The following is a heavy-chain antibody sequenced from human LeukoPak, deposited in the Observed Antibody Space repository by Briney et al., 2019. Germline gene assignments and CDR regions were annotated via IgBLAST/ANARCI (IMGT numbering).Heavy chain of an antibody. D-gene: IGHD1-26*01. CDR1: GFTFGNYW. V-gene: IGHV3-7*01. J-gene: IGHJ4*02. Sequence: GGSLRLSCAASGFTFGNYWMNWVRQAPGKGLQWVANIQEAGSEKYYADSVKGRFTISRDDSKNTLYLQMNSLRAEDTAVYYCARLSGSYLEYWGQGTLVTVSS. CDR2: IQEAGSEK. CDR3: ARLSGSYLEY.